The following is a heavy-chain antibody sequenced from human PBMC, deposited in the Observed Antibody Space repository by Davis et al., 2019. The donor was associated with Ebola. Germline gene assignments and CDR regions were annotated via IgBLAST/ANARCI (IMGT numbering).Heavy chain of an antibody. CDR2: ISGSGGST. CDR3: AKDHGVVVVPAAMLLGEDYYYGMDV. CDR1: GFTFSSYA. J-gene: IGHJ6*02. Sequence: GGSLRLSCAASGFTFSSYAMSWVRQAPGKGLEWVSAISGSGGSTYYADSVKGRFTISRDNSKNTLYLQMNSLRAEDTAVYYCAKDHGVVVVPAAMLLGEDYYYGMDVWGQGTTVTVSS. D-gene: IGHD2-2*01. V-gene: IGHV3-23*01.